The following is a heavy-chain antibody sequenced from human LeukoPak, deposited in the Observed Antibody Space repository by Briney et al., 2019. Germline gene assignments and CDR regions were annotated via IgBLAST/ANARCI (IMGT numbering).Heavy chain of an antibody. CDR3: AKGSSGHFVDL. D-gene: IGHD3-22*01. V-gene: IGHV3-23*01. Sequence: GGSLRLSCAASGFIFNNYGLIWVRQAPGKGLEWVSAISNDGGGTNYADFVKGRFTISRDNSKNTLFLQMNSLRAEDTALYYCAKGSSGHFVDLWGQGTLVTVSS. CDR1: GFIFNNYG. CDR2: ISNDGGGT. J-gene: IGHJ5*02.